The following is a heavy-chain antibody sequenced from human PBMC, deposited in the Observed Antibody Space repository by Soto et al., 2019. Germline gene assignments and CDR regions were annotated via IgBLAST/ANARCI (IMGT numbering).Heavy chain of an antibody. CDR2: IKSKTDGGTT. V-gene: IGHV3-15*01. D-gene: IGHD6-13*01. CDR3: TTGLRQQLPPTFDY. J-gene: IGHJ4*02. CDR1: GFTFSNAW. Sequence: GESLKISCAASGFTFSNAWMSWVRQAPGKGLEWVGRIKSKTDGGTTDYAAPVKGRFTISRDDSKNTLYLQMNSLKTEDTAVYYCTTGLRQQLPPTFDYWGQGTLVTVSS.